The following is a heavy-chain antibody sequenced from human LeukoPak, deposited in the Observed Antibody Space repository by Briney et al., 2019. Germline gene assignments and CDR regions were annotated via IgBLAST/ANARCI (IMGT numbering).Heavy chain of an antibody. J-gene: IGHJ4*02. CDR2: ISSSSYI. D-gene: IGHD3-10*01. CDR3: ARVGVRGVNTY. V-gene: IGHV3-21*01. Sequence: PGGSLRLSCAASGFTFSSYSMNWVRQAPGKGLEWVSSISSSSYIYYADSVKGRFTISRDNAKNSLYLQMNSLRAEDTAVYYCARVGVRGVNTYWGQGTLVTVSS. CDR1: GFTFSSYS.